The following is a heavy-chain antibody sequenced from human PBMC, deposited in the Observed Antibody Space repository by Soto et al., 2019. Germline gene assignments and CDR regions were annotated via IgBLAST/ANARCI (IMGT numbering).Heavy chain of an antibody. Sequence: QVQLQESGPGLVKPSETLSLTCTVSGGSISSYYWSWIRQPPGKGLAWIGYIYYSGSTNYNPSLQSRVTITVDTSKSQLSRKLNSMTAADTAVYYCARHNYGSGSTYFDYWGQGTLVTVSS. J-gene: IGHJ4*02. CDR3: ARHNYGSGSTYFDY. CDR1: GGSISSYY. D-gene: IGHD3-10*01. CDR2: IYYSGST. V-gene: IGHV4-59*08.